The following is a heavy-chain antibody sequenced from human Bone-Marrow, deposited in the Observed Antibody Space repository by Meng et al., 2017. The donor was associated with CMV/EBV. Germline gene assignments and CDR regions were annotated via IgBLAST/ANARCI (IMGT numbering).Heavy chain of an antibody. CDR3: ARCITIFGVVITDNNYYYGMDV. CDR1: GFTFSSYA. CDR2: ISYDGSNK. D-gene: IGHD3-3*01. J-gene: IGHJ6*02. Sequence: GESLKISCAASGFTFSSYAMHWVRQAPGKGLEWVAVISYDGSNKYYADSVKGRFTISRDNSKNTLYLQMNSLRAEDTAVYYCARCITIFGVVITDNNYYYGMDVWGQGTTVTVSS. V-gene: IGHV3-30-3*01.